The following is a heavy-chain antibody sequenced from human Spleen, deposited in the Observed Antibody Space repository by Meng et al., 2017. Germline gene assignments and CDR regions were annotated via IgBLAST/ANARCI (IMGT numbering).Heavy chain of an antibody. CDR1: GYIFSHYT. V-gene: IGHV3-15*01. J-gene: IGHJ4*02. CDR2: IKSKTDGGTT. Sequence: EVQLLESGGGLVQPGGSLRLSCVGSGYIFSHYTMIWVRQAPGKGLEWVGRIKSKTDGGTTDYAAPVKGRFTISRDDSKNTLYLQMNSLKTEDTAVYYCTTARLYWGQGTLVTVSS. CDR3: TTARLY.